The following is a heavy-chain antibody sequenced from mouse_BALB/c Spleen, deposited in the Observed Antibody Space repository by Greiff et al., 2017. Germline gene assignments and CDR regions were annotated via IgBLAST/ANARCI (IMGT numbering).Heavy chain of an antibody. D-gene: IGHD1-1*01. CDR3: ERERENYYGSSYDAMDY. V-gene: IGHV1-54*03. Sequence: VQLQQSGAELVRPGTSVKVSCKASGYAFTNYLIEWVKQRPGQGLEWIGVINPGSGGTNYNEKFKGKATLTADESSSTAYMQLSSLTSDDSAVYVCERERENYYGSSYDAMDYWGQGTSVTVSS. J-gene: IGHJ4*01. CDR1: GYAFTNYL. CDR2: INPGSGGT.